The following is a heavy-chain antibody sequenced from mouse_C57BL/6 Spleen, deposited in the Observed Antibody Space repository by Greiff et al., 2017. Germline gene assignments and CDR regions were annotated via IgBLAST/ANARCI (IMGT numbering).Heavy chain of an antibody. CDR3: AREGGSYWYFDV. V-gene: IGHV3-1*01. Sequence: EVQLQESGPGMVKPSQSLSLTCTVTGYSITSGYDWHWIRHFPGNKLEWMGYISYSGSTNYNPSLKSRISITHDTSKNHFFLKLNSVTTEDTATYYCAREGGSYWYFDVWGTGTTVTVSS. D-gene: IGHD1-1*01. CDR2: ISYSGST. CDR1: GYSITSGYD. J-gene: IGHJ1*03.